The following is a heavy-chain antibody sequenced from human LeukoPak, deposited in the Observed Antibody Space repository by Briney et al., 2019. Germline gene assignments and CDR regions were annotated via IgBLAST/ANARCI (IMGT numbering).Heavy chain of an antibody. V-gene: IGHV3-21*01. Sequence: GGSLRLSCATSGFTLSSYTMNWVRQAPGKGLEWVSAISSSSSYIYYADSVKGRFTISRDNAKNSLYLQMNSLRAEDTAVYYCAKALLRDAFDIWGQGTMVTVSS. D-gene: IGHD3-22*01. CDR1: GFTLSSYT. CDR2: ISSSSSYI. J-gene: IGHJ3*02. CDR3: AKALLRDAFDI.